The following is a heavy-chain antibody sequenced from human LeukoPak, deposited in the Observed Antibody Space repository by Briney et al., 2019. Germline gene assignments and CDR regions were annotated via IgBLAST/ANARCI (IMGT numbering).Heavy chain of an antibody. CDR2: ISNNGGST. CDR1: GFSFSSYA. D-gene: IGHD3-22*01. CDR3: ARERGYSDSSGYYAD. Sequence: GGSLRLSCAASGFSFSSYAMHWVRQAPGKGLEYVSTISNNGGSTNYANSVKGRFTISRDNSRNTLYLQMGSLRAEDMAVYYCARERGYSDSSGYYADWGQGTLVTVSS. J-gene: IGHJ4*02. V-gene: IGHV3-64*01.